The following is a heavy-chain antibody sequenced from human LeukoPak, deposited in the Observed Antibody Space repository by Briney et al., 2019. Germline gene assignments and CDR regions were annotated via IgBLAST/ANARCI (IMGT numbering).Heavy chain of an antibody. D-gene: IGHD3-3*01. Sequence: ASVKVSCKVSGYTLTELSMHWVRQAPGKGLEWMGGFDPEDGETIYAQKFQGRVTMTEDTSTDTAYMELSRLRAEDTSVYYCARDRNGDFWSTYYTGYFDYWGQGTLVTVSS. V-gene: IGHV1-24*01. CDR1: GYTLTELS. J-gene: IGHJ4*02. CDR3: ARDRNGDFWSTYYTGYFDY. CDR2: FDPEDGET.